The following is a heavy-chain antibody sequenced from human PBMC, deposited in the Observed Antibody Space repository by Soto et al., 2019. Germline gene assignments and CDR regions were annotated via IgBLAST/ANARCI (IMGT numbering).Heavy chain of an antibody. J-gene: IGHJ6*02. D-gene: IGHD2-15*01. CDR1: GGSISSYY. V-gene: IGHV4-59*01. CDR3: ARVRLPGSGYYGMDV. Sequence: SETLSLTCTVSGGSISSYYWSWIRQPPGKGLEWIGYMYYSGSTNYNPSLKSRVTISVDTSKNQFSPKLSSVTAADTAVYYCARVRLPGSGYYGMDVWGQGTTVTVSS. CDR2: MYYSGST.